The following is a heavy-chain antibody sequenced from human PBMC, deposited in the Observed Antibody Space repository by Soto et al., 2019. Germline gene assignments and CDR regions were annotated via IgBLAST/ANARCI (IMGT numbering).Heavy chain of an antibody. CDR3: AKAYDSSGYSWHHFDY. CDR1: GFTFSSYG. V-gene: IGHV3-30*18. Sequence: GGSLRLSCAASGFTFSSYGMHWVRQAPGKGLEWVAVISYDGSNKYYADSVKGRFTISRDNSKNTLYLQMNSLRAEDTAVYYCAKAYDSSGYSWHHFDYWGQGTLVTVSS. D-gene: IGHD3-22*01. CDR2: ISYDGSNK. J-gene: IGHJ4*02.